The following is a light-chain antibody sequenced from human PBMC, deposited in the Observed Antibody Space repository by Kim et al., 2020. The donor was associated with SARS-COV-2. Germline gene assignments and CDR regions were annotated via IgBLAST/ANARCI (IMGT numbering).Light chain of an antibody. Sequence: GQRVTISCSGSSPNIGSNYVYWYQQLPGTAPKLLIYRNNQRPSGVPDRFSGSKSGTSASLAISGLRSEDEADYYCAAWDDSLSGRVFGTGTKVTVL. V-gene: IGLV1-47*01. CDR3: AAWDDSLSGRV. CDR2: RNN. CDR1: SPNIGSNY. J-gene: IGLJ1*01.